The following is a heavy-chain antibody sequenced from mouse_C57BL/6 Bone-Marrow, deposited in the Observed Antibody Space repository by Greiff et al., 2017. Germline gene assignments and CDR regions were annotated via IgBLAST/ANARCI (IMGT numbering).Heavy chain of an antibody. CDR1: GFTFSSYT. Sequence: EVKLVESGGGLVKPGGSLKLSCAASGFTFSSYTMSWVRQTPEKRLEWVATISGGGGNTYYPDSVKGRFTISRDNAKNTLYLQMSSLRSEDTALYYCARRIVKGYYFDYWGQGTTLTVSS. CDR2: ISGGGGNT. D-gene: IGHD2-12*01. CDR3: ARRIVKGYYFDY. V-gene: IGHV5-9*01. J-gene: IGHJ2*01.